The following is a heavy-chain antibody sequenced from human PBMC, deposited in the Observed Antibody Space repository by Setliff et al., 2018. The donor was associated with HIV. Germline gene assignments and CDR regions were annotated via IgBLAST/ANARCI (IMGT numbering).Heavy chain of an antibody. Sequence: GGSLRLSCAASGFTFSTYPMYGVRQAPGKGLEWVAVISYDENNKYYRDSVKGRVTVSRDKSKNTVYLQMNSLKTEDTAIYYCARDPTIPSPEYFDHWGQGTLVTVSS. CDR1: GFTFSTYP. J-gene: IGHJ4*02. D-gene: IGHD4-4*01. CDR3: ARDPTIPSPEYFDH. CDR2: ISYDENNK. V-gene: IGHV3-30*04.